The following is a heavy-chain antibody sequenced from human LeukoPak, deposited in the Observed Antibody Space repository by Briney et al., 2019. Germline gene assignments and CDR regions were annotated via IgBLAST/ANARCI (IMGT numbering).Heavy chain of an antibody. CDR3: ARRGAVTKPNWFAP. CDR2: ISSCCSTI. V-gene: IGHV3-11*04. D-gene: IGHD1-1*01. CDR1: GFTFSDYY. J-gene: IGHJ5*02. Sequence: GGSLRLSCAASGFTFSDYYLSWIRLPPGKGLEWVSYISSCCSTIYYANPVKRRFAISRENAKNSLYLQMNSLRAEDTAVYFCARRGAVTKPNWFAPWGQGTLVTVSS.